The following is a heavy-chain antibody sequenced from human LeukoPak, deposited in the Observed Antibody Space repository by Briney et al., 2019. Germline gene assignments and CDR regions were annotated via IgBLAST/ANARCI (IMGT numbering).Heavy chain of an antibody. Sequence: GGSLRLSCAVSGFNVSSNYLNWVRQAPGKGPEWVSVIYSGGSTYYADSVKGRFTISRDNSKNTLYLQMNSLRAEDTAVYHCARVASRTAQFDYWGQGTLVTVSS. D-gene: IGHD2-21*01. J-gene: IGHJ4*02. CDR2: IYSGGST. V-gene: IGHV3-66*01. CDR1: GFNVSSNY. CDR3: ARVASRTAQFDY.